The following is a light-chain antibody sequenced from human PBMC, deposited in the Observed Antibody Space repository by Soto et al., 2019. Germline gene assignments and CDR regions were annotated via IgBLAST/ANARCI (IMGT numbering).Light chain of an antibody. CDR3: KQYYASPPT. Sequence: DIVMTQSPDSLAVSLGEGATINCKSSQNVLNTSKNKNSLAWYQQKPGQPPKLLFSWASSRESGVPDRFSGSRPGKEFTLSNTSLQPEDVAIYFCKQYYASPPTFGQGTKVEIK. V-gene: IGKV4-1*01. J-gene: IGKJ1*01. CDR2: WAS. CDR1: QNVLNTSKNKNS.